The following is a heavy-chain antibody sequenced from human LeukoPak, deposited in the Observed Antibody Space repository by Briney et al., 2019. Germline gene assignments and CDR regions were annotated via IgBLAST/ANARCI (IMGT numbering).Heavy chain of an antibody. J-gene: IGHJ6*02. Sequence: SETLSLTCTVSGGSTSSSSYYWGWIRQPPGKGLEWIGSIYYSGSTYYNPSLKSRVTISVDTSKNQFSLKLSSVTAADTAVYYCARHHYYYYGMDVRGQGTTVTVSS. CDR3: ARHHYYYYGMDV. V-gene: IGHV4-39*01. CDR1: GGSTSSSSYY. CDR2: IYYSGST.